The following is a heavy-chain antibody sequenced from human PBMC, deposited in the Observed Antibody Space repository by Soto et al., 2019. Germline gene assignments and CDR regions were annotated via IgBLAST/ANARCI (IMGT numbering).Heavy chain of an antibody. CDR1: GGSFSGYY. CDR3: ARAGGVGATKNAQFFQH. V-gene: IGHV4-34*01. D-gene: IGHD1-26*01. Sequence: QVQLQQWGAGLLKPSETLSLTCAVYGGSFSGYYWNWIREPPGKGLEWIGEINHSGSTNYNPSLKGQVSISIDRSKNKFSLNLNSVTAADTAVYYCARAGGVGATKNAQFFQHWGQGTLVTVSS. CDR2: INHSGST. J-gene: IGHJ1*01.